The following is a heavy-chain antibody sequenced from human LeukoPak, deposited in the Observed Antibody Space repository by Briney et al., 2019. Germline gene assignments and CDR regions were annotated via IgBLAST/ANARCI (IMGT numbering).Heavy chain of an antibody. V-gene: IGHV3-30*04. CDR3: ARERWYNSGWSGGNSFDY. J-gene: IGHJ4*02. D-gene: IGHD6-19*01. Sequence: PGGSLRLSCAASGFTFSDYVLHWVRQAPGKGLEWVALMSYDGTDKYYADSVKGRFTISRDNSKNTLYVQMNSLRVEDTAVYYCARERWYNSGWSGGNSFDYRGQGTLVIVSS. CDR2: MSYDGTDK. CDR1: GFTFSDYV.